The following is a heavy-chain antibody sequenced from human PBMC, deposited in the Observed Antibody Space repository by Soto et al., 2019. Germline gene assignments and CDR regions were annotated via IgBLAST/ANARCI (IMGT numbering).Heavy chain of an antibody. V-gene: IGHV1-3*01. J-gene: IGHJ4*02. Sequence: GASVKVSCKAADYTFSNYAMHWVRQAPGQSLEWMGWINVGNGNTKYSQKFQGRVTITRDTSASIVYMELNRLRSEDTAVYYCAKAISPWQLDYWGQGTLVTVSS. CDR3: AKAISPWQLDY. CDR2: INVGNGNT. CDR1: DYTFSNYA.